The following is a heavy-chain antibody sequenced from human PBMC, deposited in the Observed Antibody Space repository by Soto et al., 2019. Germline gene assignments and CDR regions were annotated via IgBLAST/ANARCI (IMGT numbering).Heavy chain of an antibody. V-gene: IGHV3-21*01. CDR2: ISSSSSYI. CDR1: GFTFSSYS. CDR3: ARDLTIFGVVSPYYYYGMDV. J-gene: IGHJ6*02. Sequence: EVQLVESGGGLVKPGGALRLSCAASGFTFSSYSMNWVRQAPGKGLEWVSSISSSSSYIYYADSVKGRFTISRDNAKNSLYLQMNSLRAEDTAVYYCARDLTIFGVVSPYYYYGMDVWGQGTTVTVSS. D-gene: IGHD3-3*01.